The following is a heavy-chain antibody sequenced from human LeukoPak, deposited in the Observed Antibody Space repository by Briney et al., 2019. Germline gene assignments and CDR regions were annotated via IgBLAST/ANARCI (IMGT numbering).Heavy chain of an antibody. Sequence: GGSLRLSCAASGFTVSSNYMSWVRQAPGKGLEWVSVIYSGGSTYYADSVKGRFTISRDNSKNTLYLQMNSLRAEDTAAYYCARVYSSGWPSDYWGQGTLVTVSS. CDR2: IYSGGST. CDR1: GFTVSSNY. CDR3: ARVYSSGWPSDY. D-gene: IGHD6-19*01. J-gene: IGHJ4*02. V-gene: IGHV3-53*01.